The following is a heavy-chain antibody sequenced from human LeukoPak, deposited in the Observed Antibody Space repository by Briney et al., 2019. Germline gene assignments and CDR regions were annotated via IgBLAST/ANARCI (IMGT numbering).Heavy chain of an antibody. CDR2: IIPILGIA. J-gene: IGHJ4*02. Sequence: SVKVSCKASGGTFSSYAISWVRQAPGQGLEWMGRIIPILGIANYAQKFQGRVTITADKSTSTAYMELSSLRSEDTAVYYCARGLLDVVSHDYGDYGQAGGDYWGQGTLVTVSS. D-gene: IGHD4-17*01. V-gene: IGHV1-69*04. CDR1: GGTFSSYA. CDR3: ARGLLDVVSHDYGDYGQAGGDY.